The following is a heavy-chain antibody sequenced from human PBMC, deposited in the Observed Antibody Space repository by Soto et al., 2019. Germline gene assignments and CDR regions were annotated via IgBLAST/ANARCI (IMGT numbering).Heavy chain of an antibody. Sequence: QVQLVQSGAEVKEPGSSVKVSCKTSGGTFSTHALSWVRQAPGQRLEWMGGILPVFQTTKYPQNFQARVTITADESTSTAYMELSSLRSADTAMYQCARDQDRHGWVRSYITVWDSWAQGTQVPAAS. CDR1: GGTFSTHA. J-gene: IGHJ4*02. CDR3: ARDQDRHGWVRSYITVWDS. V-gene: IGHV1-69*01. CDR2: ILPVFQTT. D-gene: IGHD3-10*01.